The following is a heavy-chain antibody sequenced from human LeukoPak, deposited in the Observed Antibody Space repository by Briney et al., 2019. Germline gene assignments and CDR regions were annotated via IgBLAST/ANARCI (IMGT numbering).Heavy chain of an antibody. CDR1: GGSFSGYY. D-gene: IGHD4-11*01. V-gene: IGHV4-34*01. J-gene: IGHJ6*03. CDR2: INHSGST. CDR3: ARGLHTYYYYYMDV. Sequence: PSETLSLTCAVYGGSFSGYYWSWIRQPPGKGLEWIGEINHSGSTNYNPSLKSRVTISVDTSKNQFSLKLSSVTAADTAVYYCARGLHTYYYYYMDVWGKGTTVTVSS.